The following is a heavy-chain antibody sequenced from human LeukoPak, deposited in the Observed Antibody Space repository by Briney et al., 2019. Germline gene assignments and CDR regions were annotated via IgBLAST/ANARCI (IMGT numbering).Heavy chain of an antibody. D-gene: IGHD1-26*01. V-gene: IGHV3-23*01. CDR3: AKEDSGSYYADE. Sequence: GGSLRLSCAASGFTFSSYAMSWVRQAPGKELDLGAAISSSTGNTYYADAVKGRCTISRDNSKNTQYLQMNSLRAEDTAVYYCAKEDSGSYYADEWGQGNLVAVSS. J-gene: IGHJ4*02. CDR2: ISSSTGNT. CDR1: GFTFSSYA.